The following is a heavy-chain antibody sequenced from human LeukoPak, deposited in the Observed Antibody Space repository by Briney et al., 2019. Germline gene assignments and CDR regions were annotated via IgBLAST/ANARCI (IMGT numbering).Heavy chain of an antibody. Sequence: GGSLRLSCAASGFTVSSNYMSWVRQAPGKGLEWVSVIYSGGSTYYADSVKGRFTISRDNSKNTLYLQMNSLRAEDTAVYYCARGPIAARQQSFDYWGQGTLVTVSS. CDR3: ARGPIAARQQSFDY. J-gene: IGHJ4*02. CDR1: GFTVSSNY. V-gene: IGHV3-53*01. D-gene: IGHD6-6*01. CDR2: IYSGGST.